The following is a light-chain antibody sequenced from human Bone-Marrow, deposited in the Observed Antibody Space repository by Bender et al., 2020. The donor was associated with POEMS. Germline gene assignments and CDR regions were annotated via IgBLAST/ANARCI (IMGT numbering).Light chain of an antibody. J-gene: IGLJ3*02. CDR2: EAI. CDR3: CAYARSTTWV. V-gene: IGLV2-23*01. CDR1: STDVGTYNL. Sequence: QSALTQPASVSGSPGQSITISCTGTSTDVGTYNLVSWYQHHPGKAPKLMIYEAITPFSGFSTRFSGSKSGHAPSLTISGVQAEDEAYYYYCAYARSTTWVFGGGTKVTVL.